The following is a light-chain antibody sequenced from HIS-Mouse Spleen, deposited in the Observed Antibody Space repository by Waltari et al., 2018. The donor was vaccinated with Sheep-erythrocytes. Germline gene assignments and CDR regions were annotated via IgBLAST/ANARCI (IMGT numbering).Light chain of an antibody. CDR1: SSDVGSYNL. V-gene: IGLV2-23*01. CDR3: CSYAGSSTPWV. J-gene: IGLJ3*02. CDR2: EGS. Sequence: QSALTQPASVSGSPGQSITISCTGTSSDVGSYNLVSWYQPHPGKAPKLMIYEGSKRPSGVSNGFAGSKSGNTASLTISGLQAEDEADYYCCSYAGSSTPWVFGGGTKLTVL.